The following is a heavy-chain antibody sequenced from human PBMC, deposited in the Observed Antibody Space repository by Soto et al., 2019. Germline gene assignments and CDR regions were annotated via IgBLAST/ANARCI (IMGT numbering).Heavy chain of an antibody. CDR3: ARDGDSLVVPVDKRRHFYFYGLDV. CDR2: IYYDGRT. Sequence: SETLSVTCSVSGGSLSGHYWSWIRQPPGKGLEWIGYIYYDGRTHYNPALRSRSTMSADTSKNQLSLKLYSVTAADTAVYYCARDGDSLVVPVDKRRHFYFYGLDVWGQGTTVPVSS. D-gene: IGHD2-2*01. J-gene: IGHJ6*02. CDR1: GGSLSGHY. V-gene: IGHV4-59*11.